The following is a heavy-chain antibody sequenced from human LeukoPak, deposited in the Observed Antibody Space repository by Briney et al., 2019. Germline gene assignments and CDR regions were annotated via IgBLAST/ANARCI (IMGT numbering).Heavy chain of an antibody. D-gene: IGHD6-13*01. CDR2: ISYDGSNK. Sequence: GGSLGLSCAASGFTFSGYPIHWVRQAPGKGLEWVAVISYDGSNKYYADSVKGRFTISRDNSKNTLYLQMNSLRAEDTAVYYCARVSSSSSTKDYWGQGTLVTVSS. V-gene: IGHV3-30-3*01. CDR1: GFTFSGYP. J-gene: IGHJ4*02. CDR3: ARVSSSSSTKDY.